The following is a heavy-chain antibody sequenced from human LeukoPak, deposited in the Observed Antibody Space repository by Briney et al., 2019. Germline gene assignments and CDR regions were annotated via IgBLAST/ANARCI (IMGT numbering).Heavy chain of an antibody. D-gene: IGHD3-22*01. CDR3: ARSTPALLYSDSSGPVYYYFMDV. Sequence: SETLSLTCTVSGGSISSGSYFWSWIRQPAGKGLEFIGLISTTGSTNYNPSLKSRVTISVDTSKKQFSLKLSSVTAADTARYYCARSTPALLYSDSSGPVYYYFMDVWGKGTTVTISS. CDR1: GGSISSGSYF. CDR2: ISTTGST. J-gene: IGHJ6*03. V-gene: IGHV4-61*02.